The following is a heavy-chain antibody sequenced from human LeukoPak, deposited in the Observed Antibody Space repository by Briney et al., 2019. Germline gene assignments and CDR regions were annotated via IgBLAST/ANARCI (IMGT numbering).Heavy chain of an antibody. J-gene: IGHJ4*02. D-gene: IGHD2-15*01. CDR3: ARASYCSGGSCAYGYFDY. Sequence: ASVKVSCKASGYTFTGYYMHRVRQAPGQGPEWMGWINPNSGGTNYAQKFQGRVTITTDESTSTAYMELSSLRSEDTAVYYCARASYCSGGSCAYGYFDYWGQGTLVTVSS. V-gene: IGHV1-2*02. CDR2: INPNSGGT. CDR1: GYTFTGYY.